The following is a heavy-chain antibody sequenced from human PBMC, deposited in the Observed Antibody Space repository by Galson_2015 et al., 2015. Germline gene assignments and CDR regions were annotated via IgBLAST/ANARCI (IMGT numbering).Heavy chain of an antibody. D-gene: IGHD5-24*01. J-gene: IGHJ6*02. CDR1: GFIFSNYA. Sequence: GSLRLSCAASGFIFSNYAMHWVRQAPGKGLEYVSTIGGHGNDAYYADSVKGRFSISKDNSKNTLYLQMSSLRVEDTAIYYCVRDNYGMDVWGQGTMVTVSS. CDR3: VRDNYGMDV. CDR2: IGGHGNDA. V-gene: IGHV3-64D*06.